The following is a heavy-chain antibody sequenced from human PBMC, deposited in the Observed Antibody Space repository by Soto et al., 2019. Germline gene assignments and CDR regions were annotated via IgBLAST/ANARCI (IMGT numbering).Heavy chain of an antibody. CDR3: ARDPCDKSGYYCEKFEP. Sequence: GGSLRLSCAASGFTFSTYTMHWVRQAPGKGLEWVALTSYDGSSEYYADSVKGRFTISRDNSKNTLYLQMNSLRPEDTAVYYCARDPCDKSGYYCEKFEPWGQGTLVTVSS. D-gene: IGHD3-22*01. CDR2: TSYDGSSE. CDR1: GFTFSTYT. V-gene: IGHV3-30-3*01. J-gene: IGHJ5*02.